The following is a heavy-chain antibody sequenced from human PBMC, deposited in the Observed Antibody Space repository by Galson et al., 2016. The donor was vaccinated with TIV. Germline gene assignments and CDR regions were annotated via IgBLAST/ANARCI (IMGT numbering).Heavy chain of an antibody. CDR3: ARDAPYSSSWSIDY. CDR2: ISGYDTNT. CDR1: GYTFTNYG. J-gene: IGHJ4*02. Sequence: SVKVSCKASGYTFTNYGISWVRQAPGQGLEWMGWISGYDTNTEYVQKLQDRVTMTKDTSTSTAYMELRSLRYEDTAVYYCARDAPYSSSWSIDYWGQGSLVTVAS. V-gene: IGHV1-18*04. D-gene: IGHD6-13*01.